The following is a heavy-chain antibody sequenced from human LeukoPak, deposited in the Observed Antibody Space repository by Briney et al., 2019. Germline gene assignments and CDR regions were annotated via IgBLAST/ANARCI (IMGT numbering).Heavy chain of an antibody. CDR1: GGSISSGGCY. V-gene: IGHV4-31*03. D-gene: IGHD5-24*01. Sequence: SQTLSLTCTASGGSISSGGCYWSWIRQHPGKGLEWIGYIYYSGSTYYNPSLKSRVTISVDTSKNQFSLKLSSVTAADTAVYYCARGPRIRGGSKPNYFDYWGQGTLVTVSS. CDR2: IYYSGST. J-gene: IGHJ4*02. CDR3: ARGPRIRGGSKPNYFDY.